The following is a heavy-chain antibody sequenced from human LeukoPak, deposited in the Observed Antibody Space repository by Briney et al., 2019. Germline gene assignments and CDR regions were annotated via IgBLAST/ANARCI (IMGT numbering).Heavy chain of an antibody. J-gene: IGHJ4*02. CDR2: MNPNSGNT. D-gene: IGHD2-2*01. CDR1: GYTFTSYD. Sequence: ASVKVSCKASGYTFTSYDINWVRQATGQGLEWMGWMNPNSGNTGYAQKFQGRVTMTRNTSISTAYMELTSLRSEDTAVYYCARSGVVAAAASPYWGQGTLVTVSS. V-gene: IGHV1-8*01. CDR3: ARSGVVAAAASPY.